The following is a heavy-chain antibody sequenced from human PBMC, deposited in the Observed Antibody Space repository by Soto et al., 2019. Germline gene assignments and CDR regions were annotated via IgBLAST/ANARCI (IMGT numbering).Heavy chain of an antibody. CDR2: IGESGEST. J-gene: IGHJ4*02. D-gene: IGHD3-16*02. CDR1: GFTFSSSA. Sequence: PGGSLRLSCAASGFTFSSSAMSWVRQAPGRGLEWVSAIGESGESTWYADSVKGRFTISRDNSKNTLYLQMSSLGAEDTAIYYCAKDRYSNYWGQGTLVTVSS. CDR3: AKDRYSNY. V-gene: IGHV3-23*01.